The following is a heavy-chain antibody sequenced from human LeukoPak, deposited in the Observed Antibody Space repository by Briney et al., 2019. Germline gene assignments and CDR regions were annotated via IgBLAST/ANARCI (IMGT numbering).Heavy chain of an antibody. CDR3: ARGLGNSDFWSGYPYYYYMDV. D-gene: IGHD3-3*01. V-gene: IGHV1-46*01. CDR1: GYTFTSYY. J-gene: IGHJ6*03. CDR2: INPSGGST. Sequence: ASVKVSRKASGYTFTSYYMHWVRQAPGQGLEWMGIINPSGGSTSYAQKFQGRVTITRNTSISTAYMELSSLRSEDTAVYYCARGLGNSDFWSGYPYYYYMDVWGKGTTVTVSS.